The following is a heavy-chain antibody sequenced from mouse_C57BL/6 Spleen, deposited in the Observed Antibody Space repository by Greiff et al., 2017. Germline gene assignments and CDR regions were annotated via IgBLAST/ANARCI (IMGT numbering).Heavy chain of an antibody. D-gene: IGHD1-1*01. CDR3: AREGYYYGSSYDWFAY. J-gene: IGHJ3*01. V-gene: IGHV1-53*01. Sequence: QVQLQQPGTELVKPGASVKLSCKASGYTFTSYWMHWVKQRPGQGLEWIGNINPSNGGTNYNEKFKSKATLTVDKSSSTAYMQLSSLTSEDSAVYYCAREGYYYGSSYDWFAYWGQGTLVTVSA. CDR2: INPSNGGT. CDR1: GYTFTSYW.